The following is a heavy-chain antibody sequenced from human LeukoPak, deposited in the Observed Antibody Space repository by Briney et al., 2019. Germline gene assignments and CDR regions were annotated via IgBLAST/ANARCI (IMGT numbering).Heavy chain of an antibody. J-gene: IGHJ5*02. V-gene: IGHV1-69*13. CDR2: IIPIFGTA. D-gene: IGHD3-9*01. Sequence: SVKVSCKASGGTFSSYAISWVRQAPGQGREWMGGIIPIFGTANYAQKFQGRVTITADESTSTAYMELSSLRSEDTAVYYCARGASSSENTIPYNWFDPWGQGTLVTVSS. CDR3: ARGASSSENTIPYNWFDP. CDR1: GGTFSSYA.